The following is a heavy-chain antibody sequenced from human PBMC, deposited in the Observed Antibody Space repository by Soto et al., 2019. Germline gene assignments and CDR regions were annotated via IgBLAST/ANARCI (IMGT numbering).Heavy chain of an antibody. CDR2: IYYSGST. D-gene: IGHD3-22*01. J-gene: IGHJ5*01. CDR1: GGSISSSSYY. Sequence: SETLSLTCTVSGGSISSSSYYWGWIRQPPGKGLEWIGSIYYSGSTYYNPSLKSRVTISVDTSKHHVSLTLRAVTAADTAMYYCSTRAYDTNGYYRFDPWGQGTLVTVSS. CDR3: STRAYDTNGYYRFDP. V-gene: IGHV4-39*01.